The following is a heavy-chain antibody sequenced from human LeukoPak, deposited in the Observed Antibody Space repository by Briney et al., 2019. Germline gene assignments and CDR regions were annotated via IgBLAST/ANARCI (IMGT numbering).Heavy chain of an antibody. D-gene: IGHD4-17*01. V-gene: IGHV4-30-4*08. J-gene: IGHJ6*03. CDR2: IYYSGST. CDR1: GGSISSGDYY. CDR3: ARHYGDYYYYYMDV. Sequence: PSQTLSLTCTVSGGSISSGDYYWSWIRQPPGKGLEWIGYIYYSGSTSYNPSLKSRVTILVDTSKNQFSLKLSSVTAADTAVYYCARHYGDYYYYYMDVWGKGTTVTVSS.